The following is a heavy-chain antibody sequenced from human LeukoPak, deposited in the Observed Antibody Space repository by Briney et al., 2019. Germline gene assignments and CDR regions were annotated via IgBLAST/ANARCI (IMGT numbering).Heavy chain of an antibody. CDR1: GFTFSAYT. Sequence: PGGSPRLSCSASGFTFSAYTRHWVRQAPGKGLEFVSAITSNGITTYYADFVKGRFTISRDNSKHTLYLQVSSLRPEDTAMYYCVSPDTTGLWFGGTQFFDIWGQGTMVTVSS. J-gene: IGHJ3*02. CDR2: ITSNGITT. CDR3: VSPDTTGLWFGGTQFFDI. D-gene: IGHD3-10*01. V-gene: IGHV3-64D*06.